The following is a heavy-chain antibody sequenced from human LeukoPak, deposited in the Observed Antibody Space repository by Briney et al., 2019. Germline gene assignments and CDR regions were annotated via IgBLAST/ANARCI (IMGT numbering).Heavy chain of an antibody. CDR2: INPNSGGT. V-gene: IGHV1-2*02. D-gene: IGHD6-13*01. CDR1: RYTFTGYY. Sequence: ASVKVSCKASRYTFTGYYMHWVRQAPGQGLEWMGWINPNSGGTNYAQKFQGRVTMTRATSSSTAYMELSRLRSDDTAVYYCARLVGELVPFFDYWGQGTLVTVSS. CDR3: ARLVGELVPFFDY. J-gene: IGHJ4*02.